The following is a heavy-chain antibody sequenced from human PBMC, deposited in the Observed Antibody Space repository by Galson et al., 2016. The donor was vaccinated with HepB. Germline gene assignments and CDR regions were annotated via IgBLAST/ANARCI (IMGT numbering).Heavy chain of an antibody. CDR3: ARGVAPWALGSLGFHMDV. J-gene: IGHJ6*02. D-gene: IGHD1-26*01. Sequence: CAISGDSVSTKSAAWNWIRQSPSRGLEWLGRTYYRSKWYNEYAVSVQSRITINPDTSKNQFFLQLNSVTLEDTAVDYCARGVAPWALGSLGFHMDVWGQGSPGTVSS. CDR1: GDSVSTKSAA. V-gene: IGHV6-1*01. CDR2: TYYRSKWYN.